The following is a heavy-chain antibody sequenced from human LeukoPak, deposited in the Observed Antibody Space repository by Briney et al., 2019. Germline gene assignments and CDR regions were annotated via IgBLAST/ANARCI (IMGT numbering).Heavy chain of an antibody. CDR3: ARDRDTVTFFDY. CDR2: ISYDGIDK. J-gene: IGHJ4*02. Sequence: QTGGSLRLSCAASGFTFSSYPMHWVRQAPGKGLEWVAVISYDGIDKNYADSVKGRFTISRDNSKNTLYLQMNSLRTEDTAVYYCARDRDTVTFFDYWGQGTLVTVSS. V-gene: IGHV3-30*04. CDR1: GFTFSSYP. D-gene: IGHD4-17*01.